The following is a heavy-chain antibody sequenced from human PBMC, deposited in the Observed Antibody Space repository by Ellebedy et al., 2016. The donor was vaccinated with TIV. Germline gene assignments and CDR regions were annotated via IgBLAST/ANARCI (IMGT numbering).Heavy chain of an antibody. D-gene: IGHD3-10*01. CDR3: AREDYYGSGRNGY. CDR2: IIPIFGTA. J-gene: IGHJ4*02. CDR1: GGTFSSYA. Sequence: AASVKVSCKASGGTFSSYAISWVRQAPGQGLEWMGGIIPIFGTANYAQKFQGRVTITADESTSTAYMELSSLRSEDTAVYYCAREDYYGSGRNGYWGQGTLVTVSS. V-gene: IGHV1-69*13.